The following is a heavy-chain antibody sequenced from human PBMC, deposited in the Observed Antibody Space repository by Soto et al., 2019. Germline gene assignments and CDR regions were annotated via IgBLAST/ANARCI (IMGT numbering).Heavy chain of an antibody. CDR3: ARESSWYCSGGSCYGLQTPHWFDP. V-gene: IGHV4-61*01. CDR1: GGSVSSGSYY. J-gene: IGHJ5*02. Sequence: PSETLSLTCTVSGGSVSSGSYYWSWIRQPPGKGLEWIGYIYYSGSTNYNPSLKSRVTISVDTSKNQFSLKLSSVTAADTAVYYCARESSWYCSGGSCYGLQTPHWFDPWGQGTLVTVSS. D-gene: IGHD2-15*01. CDR2: IYYSGST.